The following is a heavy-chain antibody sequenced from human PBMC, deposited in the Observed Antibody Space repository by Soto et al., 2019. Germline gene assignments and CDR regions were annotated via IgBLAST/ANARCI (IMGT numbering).Heavy chain of an antibody. V-gene: IGHV4-31*03. Sequence: QVQLQELGPGLVNPSQTLSLTCTVSGGSIPSGGYYWSWIRQHPGKGLEWIGYIYYRGSNYYNPSLKSRVTISVDTSKNQFSLKLRSVTAADTAVYYCARDRRYSGYYYYGMDVWGQGTTVTVSS. J-gene: IGHJ6*02. CDR1: GGSIPSGGYY. D-gene: IGHD1-1*01. CDR3: ARDRRYSGYYYYGMDV. CDR2: IYYRGSN.